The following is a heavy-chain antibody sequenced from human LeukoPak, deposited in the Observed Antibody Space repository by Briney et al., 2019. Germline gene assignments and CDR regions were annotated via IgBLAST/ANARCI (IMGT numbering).Heavy chain of an antibody. D-gene: IGHD5-18*01. J-gene: IGHJ3*02. Sequence: GASVKVSCKASGYTFTSYYMHWVRQAPGQGLEWMGIINPSGGSTSYAQKFQGRVTMTRDTSTSTVYMELSSLRSEDTAVYYCASLDTALDAFDIWGQGTMVTVSS. CDR1: GYTFTSYY. CDR2: INPSGGST. CDR3: ASLDTALDAFDI. V-gene: IGHV1-46*01.